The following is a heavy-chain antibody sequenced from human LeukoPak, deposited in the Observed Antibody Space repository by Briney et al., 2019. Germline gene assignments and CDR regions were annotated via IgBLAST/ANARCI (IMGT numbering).Heavy chain of an antibody. CDR2: MNPNSGNT. Sequence: ASVKVSCKASGYTFTSYDINWVRQAPGQGLEWMGWMNPNSGNTGYAQKFQGRVTMTRDTSISTAYMELSRLRSDDTAVYYCARLQWELSKDYWGQGTLVTVSS. D-gene: IGHD1-26*01. J-gene: IGHJ4*02. V-gene: IGHV1-8*01. CDR1: GYTFTSYD. CDR3: ARLQWELSKDY.